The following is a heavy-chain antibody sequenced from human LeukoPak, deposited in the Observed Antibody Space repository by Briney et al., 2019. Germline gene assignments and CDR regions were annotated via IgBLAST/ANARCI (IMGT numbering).Heavy chain of an antibody. Sequence: GGSLRLSCAASGFTFSDYYMSWIRQAPGKGLEWVSYISSSGSTIYYADSVKGRFTISRDNAKNSLYLQMNSLRAEDTAVYFCARAMYPSSSIAAVGGQGTLVTVSS. D-gene: IGHD6-13*01. J-gene: IGHJ4*02. V-gene: IGHV3-11*04. CDR2: ISSSGSTI. CDR3: ARAMYPSSSIAAV. CDR1: GFTFSDYY.